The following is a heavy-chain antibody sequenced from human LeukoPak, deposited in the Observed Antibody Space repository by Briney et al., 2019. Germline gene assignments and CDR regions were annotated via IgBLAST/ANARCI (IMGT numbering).Heavy chain of an antibody. V-gene: IGHV3-21*01. CDR3: AFSWVHLKEFGGGF. CDR2: ISSSSSYI. Sequence: PGGSLRLSCAASGFTFSSYSMNWVRQAPGKGLEWVSSISSSSSYIYYADSVKGRFTISRDNAKNSLYLQMNSLRAEDTAVYYCAFSWVHLKEFGGGFWGQGTLVTVSS. J-gene: IGHJ4*02. D-gene: IGHD3-10*01. CDR1: GFTFSSYS.